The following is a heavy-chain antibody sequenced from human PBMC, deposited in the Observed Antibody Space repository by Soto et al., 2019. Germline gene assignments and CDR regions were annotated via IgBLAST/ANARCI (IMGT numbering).Heavy chain of an antibody. D-gene: IGHD1-26*01. CDR1: GYTFTSYG. J-gene: IGHJ6*03. CDR2: ISAYNGNT. V-gene: IGHV1-18*01. Sequence: ASVKVSCKASGYTFTSYGISWVRQAPGQGLEWMGWISAYNGNTNYAQKLQGRVTMTTDTSTSTAYMELRSLRSDDTAVYYCARDHNEWDSNYYYYMDVWGKGTTVTVSS. CDR3: ARDHNEWDSNYYYYMDV.